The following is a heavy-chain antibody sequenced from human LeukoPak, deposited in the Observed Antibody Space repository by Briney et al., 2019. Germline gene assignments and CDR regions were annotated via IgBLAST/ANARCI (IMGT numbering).Heavy chain of an antibody. CDR2: IRXKAYGGTT. Sequence: GGSLRLSCTASGFTFGDYAMSWVRQAPGKGLEWVGFIRXKAYGGTTEYAASVKGRFTISRDDSKSIAYLQMNSLKTEDTAVYYCTRVFDPWGQGTLVTVSS. V-gene: IGHV3-49*04. CDR3: TRVFDP. CDR1: GFTFGDYA. J-gene: IGHJ5*02.